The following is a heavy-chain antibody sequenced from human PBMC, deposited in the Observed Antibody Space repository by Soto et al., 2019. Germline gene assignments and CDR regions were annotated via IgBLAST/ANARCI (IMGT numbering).Heavy chain of an antibody. CDR3: ATEGSSTANWIDP. Sequence: SLSLTCTVSGDAIYIGGYYWTWIRQHPGKGLEWIGYIYHTGKTYYNPSLESRVTMSVDTSKNQFSLKLASVTAADKAVYYCATEGSSTANWIDPWGQGTLVTVSS. CDR1: GDAIYIGGYY. CDR2: IYHTGKT. V-gene: IGHV4-31*03. D-gene: IGHD2-2*01. J-gene: IGHJ5*02.